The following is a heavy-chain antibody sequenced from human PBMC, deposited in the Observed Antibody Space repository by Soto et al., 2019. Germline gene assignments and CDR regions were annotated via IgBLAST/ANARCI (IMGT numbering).Heavy chain of an antibody. CDR3: ARDGGRHSGGIDY. V-gene: IGHV1-69*01. CDR1: GGTFSSYS. D-gene: IGHD1-26*01. CDR2: IIPIFGTA. Sequence: QVQLVQSGAEVKKPGSSVKVSCKASGGTFSSYSINWVRQAPGQGLEWMGEIIPIFGTANYAQRFQDRVTITADESTSTAYMELSSLSSEDAAVYYCARDGGRHSGGIDYCGQGTLVTVSS. J-gene: IGHJ4*02.